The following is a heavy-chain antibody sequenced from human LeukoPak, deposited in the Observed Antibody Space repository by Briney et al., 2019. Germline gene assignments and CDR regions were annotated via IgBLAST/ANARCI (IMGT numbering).Heavy chain of an antibody. J-gene: IGHJ4*02. D-gene: IGHD4-17*01. Sequence: SLRLSCAVFGFTFSGYGMHWVRQAPGKGLGWVAVISYDGSNKYYADSVKGRFTISRDNSKNTLYLQMNSLRAEDTAVYYCAKPHYEYYFDYWGQGTLVTVSS. CDR1: GFTFSGYG. CDR2: ISYDGSNK. CDR3: AKPHYEYYFDY. V-gene: IGHV3-30*18.